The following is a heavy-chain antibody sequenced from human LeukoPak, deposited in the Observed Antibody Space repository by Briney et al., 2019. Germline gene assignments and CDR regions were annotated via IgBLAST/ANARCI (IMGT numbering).Heavy chain of an antibody. V-gene: IGHV1-18*01. CDR2: ISAYNGDT. D-gene: IGHD3-10*01. J-gene: IGHJ6*03. CDR3: ARTPGDYYHYYMDV. Sequence: GASVKVSCKASGYTFITHGISWVRQAPGQGLEWMGWISAYNGDTNYAQNFQGRVTMTTATSTTTTYMELRSLRSDDTAVYYCARTPGDYYHYYMDVWGKGTTVTVSS. CDR1: GYTFITHG.